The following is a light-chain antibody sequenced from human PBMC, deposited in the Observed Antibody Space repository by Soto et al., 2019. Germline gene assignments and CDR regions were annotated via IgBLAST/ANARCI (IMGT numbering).Light chain of an antibody. CDR1: SGHSSYA. CDR2: LDSDGSH. Sequence: QPVLTQSPSASASLGASVKLTCTLSSGHSSYAIAWHQQQPEKGPRYLMKLDSDGSHTKGDAIPDRFSGSSSGAERYLTSSRLQSEDEADYYCQTWGTGIHVVFGGGTTLTVL. CDR3: QTWGTGIHVV. J-gene: IGLJ2*01. V-gene: IGLV4-69*01.